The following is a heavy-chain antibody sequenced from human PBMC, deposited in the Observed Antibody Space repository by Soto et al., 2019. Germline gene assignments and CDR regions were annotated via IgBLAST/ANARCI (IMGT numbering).Heavy chain of an antibody. Sequence: PSETLSLTCIVSGDSINKSNYHWGWIRQPPGKGLEWIGSIHYSGSPNYNPSLESRVTISVDTSKNGLSLKVTSVTATDTAVYYCARHPIIPTTGPLDCWGQGTLVTVSS. J-gene: IGHJ4*02. CDR3: ARHPIIPTTGPLDC. CDR1: GDSINKSNYH. D-gene: IGHD1-1*01. CDR2: IHYSGSP. V-gene: IGHV4-39*01.